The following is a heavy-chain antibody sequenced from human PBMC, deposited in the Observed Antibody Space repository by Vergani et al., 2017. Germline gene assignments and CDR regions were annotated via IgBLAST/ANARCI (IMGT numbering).Heavy chain of an antibody. CDR1: GDAISRDTYS. D-gene: IGHD3-22*01. CDR3: ARRSSSYYFDI. J-gene: IGHJ5*02. Sequence: QLQLQESDSRLVNPSQTLSLTCTLSGDAISRDTYSWNWVRQPPRKPLAWIGSVYYSETTYYKPSLQGRVSISMDTSKNYFFLTLSSVTAADTAMYYCARRSSSYYFDIWGQGVLSTVSS. CDR2: VYYSETT. V-gene: IGHV4-30-2*01.